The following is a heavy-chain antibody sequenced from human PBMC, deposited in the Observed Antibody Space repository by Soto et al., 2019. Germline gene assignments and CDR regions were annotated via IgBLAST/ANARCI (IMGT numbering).Heavy chain of an antibody. CDR1: GGTFSSYT. J-gene: IGHJ6*03. D-gene: IGHD3-10*01. CDR3: ARDRYYGSGMYDAYYYYYYMDV. V-gene: IGHV1-69*04. Sequence: GASVKVSCKASGGTFSSYTISWVRQAPGQGLEWMGRIIPILGIANYAQKFQGRVTITADKSTSTAYMELSSLRSEDTAVYYCARDRYYGSGMYDAYYYYYYMDVWGKGTTVTVSS. CDR2: IIPILGIA.